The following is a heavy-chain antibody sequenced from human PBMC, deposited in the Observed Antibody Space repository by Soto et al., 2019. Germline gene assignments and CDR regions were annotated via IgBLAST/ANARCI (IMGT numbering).Heavy chain of an antibody. D-gene: IGHD6-13*01. Sequence: PSETLSLTCAVYGGSFSGYYWTWIRQPPGKGLEWIGYIYYSGSTYYNPSLKGRFTISVDTSKNQFSLKLSSVTAADTAVYYCARESIAAGWFDPWGQGTLVTVSS. CDR2: IYYSGST. CDR1: GGSFSGYY. CDR3: ARESIAAGWFDP. V-gene: IGHV4-34*09. J-gene: IGHJ5*02.